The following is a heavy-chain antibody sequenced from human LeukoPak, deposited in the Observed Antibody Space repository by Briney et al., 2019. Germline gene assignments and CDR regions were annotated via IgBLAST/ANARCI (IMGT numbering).Heavy chain of an antibody. J-gene: IGHJ3*02. CDR3: ARGNGYYDSSGYYSVDTFDI. D-gene: IGHD3-22*01. V-gene: IGHV4-39*07. CDR1: AGSISSSTYY. CDR2: IYYSGSI. Sequence: PSETLSLTCTVSAGSISSSTYYWGWIRQPPGKGLEWIGNIYYSGSIYYNPSLKSRVTISLDTSKNQFSLKLTSVTAADTAVFYCARGNGYYDSSGYYSVDTFDIWGQGTMVTVSS.